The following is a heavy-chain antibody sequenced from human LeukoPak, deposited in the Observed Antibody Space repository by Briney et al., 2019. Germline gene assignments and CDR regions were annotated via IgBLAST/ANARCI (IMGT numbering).Heavy chain of an antibody. D-gene: IGHD3-9*01. Sequence: SETLSLTCTVSGYSISSGYYWSWIRQPPGKGLEWIGEINHSGSTNYNPSLKSRVTISVDTSKNQFSLKLSSVTAADTAVYYCARGLRYFESDYWGQGTLVTVSS. J-gene: IGHJ4*02. CDR3: ARGLRYFESDY. CDR1: GYSISSGYY. V-gene: IGHV4-38-2*02. CDR2: INHSGST.